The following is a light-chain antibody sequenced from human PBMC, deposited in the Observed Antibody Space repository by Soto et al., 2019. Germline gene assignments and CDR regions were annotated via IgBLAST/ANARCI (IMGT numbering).Light chain of an antibody. CDR2: QDN. V-gene: IGLV3-1*01. Sequence: SYELTQPPSVSVSPGPTASITCSGDRLGDKFACWYQQKPGQSPVLIIYQDNKRPSGIPERFSGSNSGNTATLTISGTQAMDEADYYFQAWDSRTYVFGTGTKLTV. J-gene: IGLJ1*01. CDR3: QAWDSRTYV. CDR1: RLGDKF.